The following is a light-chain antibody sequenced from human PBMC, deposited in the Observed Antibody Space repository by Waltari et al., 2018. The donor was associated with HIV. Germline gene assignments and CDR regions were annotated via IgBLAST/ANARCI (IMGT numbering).Light chain of an antibody. J-gene: IGKJ1*01. CDR3: QQYYSTPPT. CDR2: WAS. V-gene: IGKV4-1*01. Sequence: DLVMTQSPDSLVVPLGERVTINCQSRPSVLYSSNNKNYLAWYQQKPGQPPKLPIYWASTRESGVPDRFSGSGSGTDFTLTISSLQAEDVAVYYCQQYYSTPPTFGQGTKVEIK. CDR1: PSVLYSSNNKNY.